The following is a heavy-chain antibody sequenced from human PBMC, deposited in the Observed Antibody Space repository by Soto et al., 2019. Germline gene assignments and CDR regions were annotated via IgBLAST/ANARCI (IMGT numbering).Heavy chain of an antibody. CDR2: IYRSGST. J-gene: IGHJ6*03. CDR3: ARTLDYGHMDV. V-gene: IGHV4-4*09. D-gene: IGHD3-16*01. Sequence: QVQMQESGPGLVKPSETLSLTCTVSGDSVRNQYWSWIRRPPGRGLEWIGYIYRSGSTKYNPSLKSRLTISVDKFKNQFSLKLSSVTAADTAVYYCARTLDYGHMDVWGKGTTVTVSS. CDR1: GDSVRNQY.